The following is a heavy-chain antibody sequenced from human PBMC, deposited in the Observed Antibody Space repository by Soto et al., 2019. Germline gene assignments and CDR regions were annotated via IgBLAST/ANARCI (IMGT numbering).Heavy chain of an antibody. J-gene: IGHJ5*02. CDR1: GGTFSSYA. CDR2: IIPIFGTA. Sequence: QVQLVQSGAEVKKPGSSVKVSCKASGGTFSSYAISWVRQAPGQGLEWMGGIIPIFGTANYAQKFQGRVTITADKSTSTAYMELSSLRSEDTAVYYCARAHLRPDLIAPNWFDPWGQGTLVTVSS. D-gene: IGHD6-13*01. CDR3: ARAHLRPDLIAPNWFDP. V-gene: IGHV1-69*06.